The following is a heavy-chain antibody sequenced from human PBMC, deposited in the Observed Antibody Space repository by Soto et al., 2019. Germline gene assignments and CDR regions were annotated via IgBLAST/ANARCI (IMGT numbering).Heavy chain of an antibody. CDR1: GGSIMSYY. Sequence: SAPLSITCTVSGGSIMSYYWGWVRQNPRKGLEWIGNIYYSGNTYYNPSLKSRLTISVDTSKNQFSLILSSVSAADTAVYYCARDRLMATAGTARHYFGLDVWGQGTTVTVSS. CDR2: IYYSGNT. CDR3: ARDRLMATAGTARHYFGLDV. V-gene: IGHV4-31*03. J-gene: IGHJ6*02. D-gene: IGHD5-18*01.